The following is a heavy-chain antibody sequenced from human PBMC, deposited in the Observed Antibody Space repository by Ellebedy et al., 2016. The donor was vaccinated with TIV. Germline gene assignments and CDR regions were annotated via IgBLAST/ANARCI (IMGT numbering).Heavy chain of an antibody. CDR3: ASPEVTSVY. CDR1: GFTFSSYA. J-gene: IGHJ4*02. CDR2: ISGSGGST. Sequence: GESLKISXAASGFTFSSYAMSWVRQAPGKGLEWVSAISGSGGSTYYADSVKGRFTISRDNSKNTLYLQMNSLRAEDTAVYYCASPEVTSVYWGQGTLVTVSS. V-gene: IGHV3-23*01. D-gene: IGHD4-17*01.